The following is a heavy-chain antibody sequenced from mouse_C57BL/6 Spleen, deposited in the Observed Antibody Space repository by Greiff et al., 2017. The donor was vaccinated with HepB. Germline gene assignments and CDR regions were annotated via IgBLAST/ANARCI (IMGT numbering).Heavy chain of an antibody. J-gene: IGHJ3*01. CDR1: GYTFTSYD. CDR3: ARGDYYGSQVPFAY. V-gene: IGHV1-85*01. D-gene: IGHD1-1*01. CDR2: IYPRDGST. Sequence: QVQLQQSGPELVKPGASVKLSCKASGYTFTSYDINWVKQRPGQGLEWIGWIYPRDGSTKYNEKFKGKATLTVDTSSSTAYMELHSLTSEDSAVYFCARGDYYGSQVPFAYWGQGTLVTVSA.